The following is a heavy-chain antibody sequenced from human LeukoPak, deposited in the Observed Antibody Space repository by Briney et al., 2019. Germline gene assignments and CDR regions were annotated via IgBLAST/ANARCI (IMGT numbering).Heavy chain of an antibody. CDR2: ISGYNGNT. V-gene: IGHV1-18*01. CDR1: GYTFTSYG. CDR3: ARGSSGWYTQSAFDI. D-gene: IGHD6-19*01. J-gene: IGHJ3*02. Sequence: GASVKVSCKASGYTFTSYGISWVRQTPGQGLEWRGWISGYNGNTNYAQKLQGTVTMTTDTSTSTAYMELRSLRSDDTAVYYCARGSSGWYTQSAFDIWGQGTMVTVSS.